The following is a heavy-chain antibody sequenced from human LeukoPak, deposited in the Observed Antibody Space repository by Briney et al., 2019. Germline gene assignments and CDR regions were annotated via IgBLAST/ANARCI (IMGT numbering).Heavy chain of an antibody. J-gene: IGHJ4*02. CDR3: AKEPYGSSPDY. CDR1: GFTFSSYG. Sequence: SGGSLRLSCAASGFTFSSYGVHWVRQAPGKGLEWVAVISYDGSNKYYADSVKGRFTISRDNSKNTLYLQMNSLRAEDTAVYYCAKEPYGSSPDYWGQGTLVTVSS. V-gene: IGHV3-30*18. CDR2: ISYDGSNK. D-gene: IGHD6-13*01.